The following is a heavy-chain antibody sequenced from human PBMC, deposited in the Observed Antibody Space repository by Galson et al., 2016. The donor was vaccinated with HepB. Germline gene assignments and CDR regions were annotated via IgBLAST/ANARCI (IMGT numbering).Heavy chain of an antibody. Sequence: SLRLSCAASGFTFSSYGMHWVRQAPGKGLEWVAVISYDGSNKLYADSVRGRFTISRDNSRNTLYVQMNSLRLEDTAVYYCARETWELLLGGFEYWGQGTPVTVSS. CDR2: ISYDGSNK. CDR1: GFTFSSYG. V-gene: IGHV3-30-3*01. CDR3: ARETWELLLGGFEY. D-gene: IGHD3-16*01. J-gene: IGHJ4*02.